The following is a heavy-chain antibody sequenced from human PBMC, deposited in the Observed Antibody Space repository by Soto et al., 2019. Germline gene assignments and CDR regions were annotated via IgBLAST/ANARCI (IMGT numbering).Heavy chain of an antibody. D-gene: IGHD3-10*01. CDR3: ARFGVLWFGESKYYYYGMDV. CDR1: GGTFSSYA. J-gene: IGHJ6*02. CDR2: IIPIFGTA. V-gene: IGHV1-69*12. Sequence: QVQLVQSGAEVKKPGSSVKVSCKASGGTFSSYAISWVRQAPGQGLEWMGGIIPIFGTANYAQKSQGRVTITADESTSTAYMELSSLRSEDTAVYYCARFGVLWFGESKYYYYGMDVWGQGTTVTVSS.